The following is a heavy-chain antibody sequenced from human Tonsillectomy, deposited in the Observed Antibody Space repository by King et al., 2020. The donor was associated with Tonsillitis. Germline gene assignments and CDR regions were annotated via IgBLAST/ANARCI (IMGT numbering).Heavy chain of an antibody. CDR1: GFTVSSNY. V-gene: IGHV3-66*01. CDR3: ARGVWFGELLGY. J-gene: IGHJ4*02. Sequence: VQLLESGGGLVQPGGSLRLSCAASGFTVSSNYMSWVRQAPGKGLEWVSIIYSGGNTYYADSVKGRFTISRDNSENTLYLQMSSLRAADTAVYYCARGVWFGELLGYWGQGTLVTVST. CDR2: IYSGGNT. D-gene: IGHD3-10*01.